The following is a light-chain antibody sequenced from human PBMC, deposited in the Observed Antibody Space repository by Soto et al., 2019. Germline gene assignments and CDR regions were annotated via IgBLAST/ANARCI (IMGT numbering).Light chain of an antibody. CDR2: AAS. CDR3: QQVSGYPLN. Sequence: DIHLTQSPSFLSASVVDRVTGTCLASQGISSYLAWYQQKPGKAPKLLIYAASTLQSGVPSRFSGSGSGTDFTLTISSLQPEDFATYYCQQVSGYPLNFGGGTKVDIK. J-gene: IGKJ4*01. CDR1: QGISSY. V-gene: IGKV1-9*01.